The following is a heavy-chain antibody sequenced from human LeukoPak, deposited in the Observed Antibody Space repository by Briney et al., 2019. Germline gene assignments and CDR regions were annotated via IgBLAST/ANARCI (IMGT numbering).Heavy chain of an antibody. J-gene: IGHJ4*02. V-gene: IGHV4-34*01. CDR2: INHSGST. CDR1: GGSFSGYY. Sequence: SETLSLTCAVYGGSFSGYYWSWIRQPPGKGLEWIGEINHSGSTNYNPSLKSRVTISVDTSKNQFSLKLSSVTAADTAVYYCARGVGARTDYWGQGTLVTVSS. CDR3: ARGVGARTDY. D-gene: IGHD1-26*01.